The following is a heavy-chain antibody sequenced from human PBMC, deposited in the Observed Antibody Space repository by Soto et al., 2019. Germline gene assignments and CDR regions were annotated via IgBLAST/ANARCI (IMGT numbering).Heavy chain of an antibody. CDR2: IYYSGST. J-gene: IGHJ4*02. D-gene: IGHD4-17*01. CDR1: GGSISSSSYY. V-gene: IGHV4-39*01. Sequence: PSETLSLTCTVSGGSISSSSYYWGWIRQPPGKGLEWIGSIYYSGSTYYNPSLKSRVTISVDTSKNQFSLKLSSVTAADTAVYYCARMDYGDLDSWGQGTLVTVSS. CDR3: ARMDYGDLDS.